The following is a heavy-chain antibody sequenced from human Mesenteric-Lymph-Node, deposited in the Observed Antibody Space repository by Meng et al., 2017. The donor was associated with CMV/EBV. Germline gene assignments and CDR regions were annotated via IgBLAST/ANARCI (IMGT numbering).Heavy chain of an antibody. V-gene: IGHV4-59*01. J-gene: IGHJ4*02. Sequence: QVQLEESGPGLVKPSETLSLTCTRSGGSINGYYWSWIRQATGKGLEWLGHIYYSGSTNYNPSLKSRVTISVDTSKKKFSLRLNSVTAADTAVYYCARSFRGLDSWGRGTLVTVSS. CDR3: ARSFRGLDS. D-gene: IGHD3-10*01. CDR1: GGSINGYY. CDR2: IYYSGST.